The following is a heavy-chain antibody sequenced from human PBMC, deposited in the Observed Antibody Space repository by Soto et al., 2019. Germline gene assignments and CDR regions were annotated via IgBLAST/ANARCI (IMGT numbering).Heavy chain of an antibody. CDR2: ISGSGGST. CDR3: TKAPTTYESTTSYPGWLPPYFFDH. J-gene: IGHJ4*02. V-gene: IGHV3-23*01. D-gene: IGHD3-22*01. CDR1: GFTFSGYA. Sequence: PGGSLRLSCAASGFTFSGYAMSWVRQAPGKGLEWVSAISGSGGSTYYADSVKGRFTISRDNSKNTLFLQVTSLRAEDTAIYYCTKAPTTYESTTSYPGWLPPYFFDHWGQGTLVTVSS.